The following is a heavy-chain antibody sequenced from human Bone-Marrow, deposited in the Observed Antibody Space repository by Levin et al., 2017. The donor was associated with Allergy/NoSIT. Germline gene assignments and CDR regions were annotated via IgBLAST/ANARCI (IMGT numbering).Heavy chain of an antibody. Sequence: GESLKISCAASGFTFSNYYMHWVRQAPGKGLVWVSRVNPDGTGTNYADSVKGRFTISRDNAKNTVYLQMISLRVEDTAVYYCARDLFTWGMTTDYWGQGTLVAVSS. J-gene: IGHJ4*02. V-gene: IGHV3-74*01. CDR2: VNPDGTGT. D-gene: IGHD4-11*01. CDR1: GFTFSNYY. CDR3: ARDLFTWGMTTDY.